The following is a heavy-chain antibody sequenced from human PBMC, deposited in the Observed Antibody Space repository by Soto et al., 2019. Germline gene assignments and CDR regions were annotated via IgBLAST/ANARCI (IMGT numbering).Heavy chain of an antibody. J-gene: IGHJ6*02. CDR2: IYYSGST. CDR3: ARERGPTVTTYYYGMDV. D-gene: IGHD4-17*01. Sequence: QVQLQESGPGLVKPSQTLSLTCTVSGGSISSGDYYWSWIRQPPGKGLEWIGYIYYSGSTYYNPSLKSRVTISVDKSKNQFSLKLSSVTAADTAVYYCARERGPTVTTYYYGMDVWGQGTTVTVSS. CDR1: GGSISSGDYY. V-gene: IGHV4-30-4*01.